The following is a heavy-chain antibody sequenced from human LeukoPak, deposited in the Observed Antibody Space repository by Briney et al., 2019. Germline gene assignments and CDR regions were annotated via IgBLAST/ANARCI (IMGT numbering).Heavy chain of an antibody. D-gene: IGHD4-11*01. CDR2: ISSSSSTI. J-gene: IGHJ5*02. CDR1: GLAFSSYS. CDR3: ASDRLGIDP. V-gene: IGHV3-48*01. Sequence: GGSLRLSCAASGLAFSSYSVNWVRQAPGKGLEWVSYISSSSSTIYYADSVKGRFTISRDNAKNSLYLQMNSLRAEDTAVYYCASDRLGIDPWGQGTLVTVSS.